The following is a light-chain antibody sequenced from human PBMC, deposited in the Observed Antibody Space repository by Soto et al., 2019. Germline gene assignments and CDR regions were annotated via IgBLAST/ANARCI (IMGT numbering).Light chain of an antibody. CDR2: GAS. Sequence: IVMTQSPATLSVSPGERATLSCRASQSVSSNLAWYQQKPGQAPRLLIYGASTRATGIPARFSGSGSGTEFTLTLNSLKSEDCAVYYCHQYYNGLIWTFGQGTTADIK. CDR1: QSVSSN. V-gene: IGKV3-15*01. J-gene: IGKJ1*01. CDR3: HQYYNGLIWT.